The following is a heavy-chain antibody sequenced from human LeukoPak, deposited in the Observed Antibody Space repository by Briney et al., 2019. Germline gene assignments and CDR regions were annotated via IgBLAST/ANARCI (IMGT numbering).Heavy chain of an antibody. D-gene: IGHD2-15*01. CDR3: ARDLRDCSGGSCYTYNWFDP. CDR1: GFTFSSYG. J-gene: IGHJ5*02. CDR2: INWNGGST. Sequence: GGSLRLSCAASGFTFSSYGMSWVRQAPGKGLEWVSGINWNGGSTGYADSVKGRFTISRDNAKNSLYLQMNSLRAEDTALYYCARDLRDCSGGSCYTYNWFDPWGQGTLVTVSS. V-gene: IGHV3-20*04.